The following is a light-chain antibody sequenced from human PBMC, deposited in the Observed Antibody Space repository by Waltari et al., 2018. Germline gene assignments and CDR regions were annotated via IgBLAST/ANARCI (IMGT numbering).Light chain of an antibody. CDR3: HQSYTTPRT. J-gene: IGKJ1*01. CDR2: WSS. V-gene: IGKV4-1*01. CDR1: QSVLYGVNNKNY. Sequence: DIVLTQSPDSLAVSLGESATINCKSSQSVLYGVNNKNYLGWYQLRPGQPPKLLFYWSSTRESGVRDRFSGRGTGTDFTRTIGSLQAEDVAVYYCHQSYTTPRTFGQGTKVEIK.